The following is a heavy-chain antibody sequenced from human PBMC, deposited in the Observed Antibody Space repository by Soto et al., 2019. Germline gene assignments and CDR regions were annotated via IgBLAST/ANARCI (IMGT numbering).Heavy chain of an antibody. J-gene: IGHJ6*02. Sequence: GASVKVSCKASGGTFSSYAISWVRQAPGQGLEWMGGIIPIFGTANYAQKFQGRVTITADKSTSTVYMELSSLRSEDTAVYYCARGGEWLVQGFYYGMDVWGQGTTVTVSS. CDR1: GGTFSSYA. V-gene: IGHV1-69*06. CDR3: ARGGEWLVQGFYYGMDV. D-gene: IGHD6-19*01. CDR2: IIPIFGTA.